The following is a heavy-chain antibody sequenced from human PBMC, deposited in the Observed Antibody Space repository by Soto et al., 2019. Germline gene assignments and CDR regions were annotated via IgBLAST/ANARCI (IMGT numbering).Heavy chain of an antibody. D-gene: IGHD4-17*01. CDR3: MRDMGDYGVERNSNAFDL. V-gene: IGHV1-18*01. CDR2: INGYNGKT. J-gene: IGHJ3*01. CDR1: GYTLISYG. Sequence: QLVQSGAEVKKPGASVKVSCKASGYTLISYGISWVRQAPGQGLEGMGWINGYNGKTNYTQRLQGRITVTTDTSTSTAYMELKSLRSVDTAVYYCMRDMGDYGVERNSNAFDLWGQGTLVTVSS.